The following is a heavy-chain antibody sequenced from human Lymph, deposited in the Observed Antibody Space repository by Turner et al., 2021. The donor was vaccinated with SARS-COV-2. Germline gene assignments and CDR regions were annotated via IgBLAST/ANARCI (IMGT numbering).Heavy chain of an antibody. CDR1: GFTFSSYV. Sequence: QVQLVESGGGVVQPGRSLRLSCAASGFTFSSYVMHWVRQDLGKGREWVAVISYDGSNKYYADSVKGRFTISRDYSKNTLYLQMNSLRAEDTAIYYCARGVPEFDSWGQGTLVTVSS. D-gene: IGHD2-2*01. CDR3: ARGVPEFDS. V-gene: IGHV3-30*04. CDR2: ISYDGSNK. J-gene: IGHJ5*01.